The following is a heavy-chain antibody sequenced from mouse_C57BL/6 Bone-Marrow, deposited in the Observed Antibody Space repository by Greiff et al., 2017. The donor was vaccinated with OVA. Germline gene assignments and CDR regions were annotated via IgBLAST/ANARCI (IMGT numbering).Heavy chain of an antibody. J-gene: IGHJ2*01. Sequence: VQLQQSGAELVRPGTSVKMSCKASGYTFTNYWIGWAKQRPGHGLEWIGDIYPGGGYTNYNEKFKGKATLTSDKSSSTAYMQISNLTSKDSAIYDWARCGYYCYYVDYWGQGTTLTVSS. CDR2: IYPGGGYT. CDR3: ARCGYYCYYVDY. V-gene: IGHV1-63*01. D-gene: IGHD2-3*01. CDR1: GYTFTNYW.